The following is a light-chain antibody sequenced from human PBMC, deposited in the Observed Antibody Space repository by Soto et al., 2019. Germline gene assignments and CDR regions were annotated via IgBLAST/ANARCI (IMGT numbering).Light chain of an antibody. J-gene: IGKJ4*01. CDR1: QSVSRF. V-gene: IGKV3-11*01. CDR2: GAS. Sequence: EIVLTQSPATLSLSPGERATLSCRASQSVSRFLAWYQVKPGQAPRLLIYGASNRATGIPARFSGSGSGTDFSLTISSLEPEDFAVYYCQQRFDWPSLTFGGGTKVEIK. CDR3: QQRFDWPSLT.